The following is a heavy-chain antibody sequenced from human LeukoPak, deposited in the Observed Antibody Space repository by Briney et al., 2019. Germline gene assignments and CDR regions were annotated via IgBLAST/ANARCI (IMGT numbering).Heavy chain of an antibody. J-gene: IGHJ4*02. D-gene: IGHD1-1*01. CDR2: TYYRGTT. V-gene: IGHV4-39*07. CDR3: ARDWNRYAY. Sequence: SETLSLTCTVSGASISSTSYYWGWIRQPPGQGLEWIGSTYYRGTTYYNPSLKSRVTISLDTSKNQFSLKLSSVTAADTAVYYCARDWNRYAYWGQGTLVTVSS. CDR1: GASISSTSYY.